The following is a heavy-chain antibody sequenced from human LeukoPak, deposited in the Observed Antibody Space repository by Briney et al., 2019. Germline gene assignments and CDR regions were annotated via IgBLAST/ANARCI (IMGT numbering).Heavy chain of an antibody. CDR2: INPSGGST. CDR3: ARPGYSGYDLGY. CDR1: GYTFTSYY. V-gene: IGHV1-46*01. D-gene: IGHD5-12*01. Sequence: GASVKVSCKASGYTFTSYYMHWVRQAPGQGLEWMGIINPSGGSTNYAQKFQGRVTMTRDMSTSTVYMELSSLRSEDTAVYYCARPGYSGYDLGYWGQGTLVTVSS. J-gene: IGHJ4*02.